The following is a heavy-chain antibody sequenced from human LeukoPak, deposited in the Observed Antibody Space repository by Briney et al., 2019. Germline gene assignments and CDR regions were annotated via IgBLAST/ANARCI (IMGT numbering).Heavy chain of an antibody. J-gene: IGHJ6*02. Sequence: ASVKVSCKASGYTFTSYYMHRVRQAPGQGLEWMGIIDPSGGSTSYAQKFQGRVTMTRDTSTSTVYMELSSLRSEDTAVYYCARDILTGYTLDVWGQGTTVTVSS. D-gene: IGHD3-9*01. CDR3: ARDILTGYTLDV. V-gene: IGHV1-46*01. CDR2: IDPSGGST. CDR1: GYTFTSYY.